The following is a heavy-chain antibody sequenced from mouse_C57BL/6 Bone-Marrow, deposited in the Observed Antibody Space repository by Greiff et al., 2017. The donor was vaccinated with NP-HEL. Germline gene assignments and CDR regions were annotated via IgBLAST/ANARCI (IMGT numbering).Heavy chain of an antibody. V-gene: IGHV1-42*01. J-gene: IGHJ3*01. CDR1: GYSFTGYY. CDR3: AISIAY. CDR2: INPSTGGT. D-gene: IGHD6-2*01. Sequence: EVQRVESGPELVKPGASVKISCKASGYSFTGYYMNWVKQSPEKSLEWIGEINPSTGGTTYNQKFKAKATLTVDKSSSTAYMQLKSLTSEDSAVYYCAISIAYWGQGTLVTVSA.